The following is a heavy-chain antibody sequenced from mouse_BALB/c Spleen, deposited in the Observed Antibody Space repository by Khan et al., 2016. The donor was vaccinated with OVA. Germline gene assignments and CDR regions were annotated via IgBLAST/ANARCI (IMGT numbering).Heavy chain of an antibody. J-gene: IGHJ4*01. Sequence: QIQLVQSGPELTKPGETVKISCKASGYSFTDYSMHWVKQDPGKGLKWMGWINTETGEPTYADDFKGRFAFILDTSVSTAYLPINNLKPEDTATCYCATSSPFYAMDYWGQGTSVTVSS. CDR2: INTETGEP. CDR3: ATSSPFYAMDY. CDR1: GYSFTDYS. V-gene: IGHV9-2-1*01.